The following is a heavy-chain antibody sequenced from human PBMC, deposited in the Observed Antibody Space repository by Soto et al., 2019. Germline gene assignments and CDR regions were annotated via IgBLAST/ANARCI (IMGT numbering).Heavy chain of an antibody. V-gene: IGHV1-18*01. D-gene: IGHD4-17*01. J-gene: IGHJ4*02. Sequence: ASLKRSRKAAGYTFSGYLMDRGRQAPGQGLEWMGWISAYNGSTNYAQKLQGRVTMTTDTSTSTAYMELRSLRSDDTAVYYCASSRTVAFPLGYWGQGTLVTV. CDR1: GYTFSGYL. CDR2: ISAYNGST. CDR3: ASSRTVAFPLGY.